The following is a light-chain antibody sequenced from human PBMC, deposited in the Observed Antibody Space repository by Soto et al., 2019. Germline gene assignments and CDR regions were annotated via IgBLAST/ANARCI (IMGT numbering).Light chain of an antibody. CDR2: GAT. J-gene: IGKJ4*01. CDR3: QQYNEWPLS. V-gene: IGKV3-15*01. Sequence: EVVVTQSPATLSVSPGERATLSCRASRSVRTNFAWYQQKPGQPPRLLIYGATTRASDIPARFSASGSGTEFTLTINGLQSDDFAVYHCQQYNEWPLSFGGGTKVEI. CDR1: RSVRTN.